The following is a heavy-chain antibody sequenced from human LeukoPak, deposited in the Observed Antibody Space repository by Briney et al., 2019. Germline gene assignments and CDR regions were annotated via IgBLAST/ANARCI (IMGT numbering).Heavy chain of an antibody. CDR1: EFIFSSYG. Sequence: GGSLRLSCAASEFIFSSYGIHWVRQAPGKGLGWVAVVSYDRNNKYYADSVNGRFTISRDNSKNTLYLQMNSLRAEDTAVYYCARGPNYFDYWGQGALVTVSS. V-gene: IGHV3-30*03. J-gene: IGHJ4*02. CDR2: VSYDRNNK. CDR3: ARGPNYFDY.